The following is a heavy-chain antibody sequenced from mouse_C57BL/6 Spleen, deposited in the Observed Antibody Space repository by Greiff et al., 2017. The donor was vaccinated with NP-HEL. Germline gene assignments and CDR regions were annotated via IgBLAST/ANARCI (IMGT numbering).Heavy chain of an antibody. Sequence: EVKLVESGGGLVQPKGSLKLSCAASGFSFNTYAMNWVRQAPGKGLEWVARIRSKSNNYATYYADSVKDRFTISRDDSESMLYLQMNNLKTEDTAMYYCVRKGDYGNIFAYWGQGTLVTVSA. CDR2: IRSKSNNYAT. CDR1: GFSFNTYA. V-gene: IGHV10-1*01. D-gene: IGHD2-1*01. J-gene: IGHJ3*01. CDR3: VRKGDYGNIFAY.